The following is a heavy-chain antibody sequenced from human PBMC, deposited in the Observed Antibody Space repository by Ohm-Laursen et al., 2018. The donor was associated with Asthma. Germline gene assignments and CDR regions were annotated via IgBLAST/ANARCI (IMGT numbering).Heavy chain of an antibody. CDR1: GFTFSAYG. CDR2: ISHDGNYI. J-gene: IGHJ4*02. D-gene: IGHD6-19*01. V-gene: IGHV3-30*18. Sequence: SLRLSCAASGFTFSAYGMHWVRQAAGKGLEWVAAISHDGNYIDYADSVRSRFTISRDNSKNTLYLQMNSLRAEDTAVYYCAKGNRQWLVGGLDYWGQGTLVTVSS. CDR3: AKGNRQWLVGGLDY.